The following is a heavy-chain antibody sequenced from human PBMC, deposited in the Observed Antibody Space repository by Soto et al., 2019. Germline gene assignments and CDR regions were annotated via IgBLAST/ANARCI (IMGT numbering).Heavy chain of an antibody. D-gene: IGHD2-15*01. Sequence: EVQLLESGGDLVQPGGSLRLVCAASGFTFSNSGMRWVRQAPGQGLEWVSSIGPSGNTYYSDAVKGRFTISRDISKNTLFLQMDSLRAEDTATYYCAKLLLNSYYAVMDVWGQGTTVTVSS. CDR2: SIGPSGNT. CDR3: AKLLLNSYYAVMDV. J-gene: IGHJ6*02. V-gene: IGHV3-23*01. CDR1: GFTFSNSG.